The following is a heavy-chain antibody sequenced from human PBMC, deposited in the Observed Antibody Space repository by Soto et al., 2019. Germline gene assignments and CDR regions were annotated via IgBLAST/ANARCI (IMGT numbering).Heavy chain of an antibody. D-gene: IGHD6-19*01. V-gene: IGHV1-8*01. J-gene: IGHJ4*02. CDR3: ASAAVTGTAGLDV. Sequence: SVKVSCKASGYSFTNNDVSWVRQATGQGLEWMGWMNPGSGDTGYAQKFQGRVTMTRDTSIRTAYMELSRLTSDDTAVYYCASAAVTGTAGLDVCGQGTQVIVSS. CDR1: GYSFTNND. CDR2: MNPGSGDT.